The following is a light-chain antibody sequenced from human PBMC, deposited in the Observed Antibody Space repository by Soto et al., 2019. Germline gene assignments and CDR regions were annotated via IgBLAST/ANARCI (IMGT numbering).Light chain of an antibody. V-gene: IGKV1-27*01. CDR1: QCISNY. CDR3: QKYNSAPRT. CDR2: AAS. Sequence: DIPMTQSPSSLSASVGDRVTITCRASQCISNYLAWYQQKPGKVPKLLIYAASTLQSGVPSRFSGSGSGTDFTLTISSLQPEDVATYYCQKYNSAPRTFGQGTKVEIK. J-gene: IGKJ1*01.